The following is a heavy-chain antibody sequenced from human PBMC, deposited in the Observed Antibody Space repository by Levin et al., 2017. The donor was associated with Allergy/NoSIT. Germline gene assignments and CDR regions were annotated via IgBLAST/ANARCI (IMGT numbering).Heavy chain of an antibody. J-gene: IGHJ3*02. V-gene: IGHV3-33*01. Sequence: GGSLRLSCAASGFTFSNYGMHWLRQAPGKGLEWLAIIWSDGTKKDYVDSVKGRFTISRDNSKNILYVQMDSLRAEDTAVYYCAGSIRTGNSFGDDAFDIWGQGTMVTVSS. CDR1: GFTFSNYG. CDR3: AGSIRTGNSFGDDAFDI. CDR2: IWSDGTKK. D-gene: IGHD4-23*01.